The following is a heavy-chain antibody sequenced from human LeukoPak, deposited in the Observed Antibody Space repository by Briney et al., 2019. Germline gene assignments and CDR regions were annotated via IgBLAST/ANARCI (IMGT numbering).Heavy chain of an antibody. CDR3: ARSIGLTGGGVVV. CDR2: ITDSGNTI. Sequence: GSLRLSCAASGFTFSDYNMNWVRQAPGKGLEWVSYITDSGNTIHYADSVKGRFTISRDNAKNSLYLQMNSLRAEDTAVYYCARSIGLTGGGVVVWGQGTTVTVSS. CDR1: GFTFSDYN. J-gene: IGHJ6*02. D-gene: IGHD3-9*01. V-gene: IGHV3-11*01.